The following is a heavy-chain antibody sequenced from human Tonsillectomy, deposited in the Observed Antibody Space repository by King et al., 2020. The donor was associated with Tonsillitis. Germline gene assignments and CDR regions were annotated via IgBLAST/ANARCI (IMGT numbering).Heavy chain of an antibody. V-gene: IGHV3-30*04. CDR2: ISSDGSHK. CDR3: ARPHCTSNRFYLYFFGMDV. J-gene: IGHJ6*02. CDR1: GFSFSTYA. D-gene: IGHD2-2*01. Sequence: VQLVESGGGVVQPGRSLRLSCAASGFSFSTYAMHWVRQAPGKGLEWVAVISSDGSHKYYADSVKGRFTISRDNSMNTLYLQMNSLRAEDTAVYYCARPHCTSNRFYLYFFGMDVWGQGTPVTVSS.